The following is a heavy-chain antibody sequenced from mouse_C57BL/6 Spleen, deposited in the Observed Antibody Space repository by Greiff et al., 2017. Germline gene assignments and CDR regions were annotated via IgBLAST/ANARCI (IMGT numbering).Heavy chain of an antibody. V-gene: IGHV1-72*01. CDR1: GYTFTSYW. CDR3: ARDYYGSLAWFAY. CDR2: IDPNSGGT. Sequence: QAQLKQPGAELVKPGASVKLSCKASGYTFTSYWMHWVKQRPGRGLEWIGRIDPNSGGTKYNEKFKSKATLTVDKPSSTAYMQLSSLTSEDSAVYYCARDYYGSLAWFAYWGQGTLVTVSA. J-gene: IGHJ3*01. D-gene: IGHD1-1*01.